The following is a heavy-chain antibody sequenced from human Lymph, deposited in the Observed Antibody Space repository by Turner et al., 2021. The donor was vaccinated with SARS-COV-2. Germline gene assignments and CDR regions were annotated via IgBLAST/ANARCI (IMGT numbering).Heavy chain of an antibody. CDR3: ATVLCTGSSCYYYGMDV. D-gene: IGHD2-15*01. Sequence: QVHLVQSGAEVKKPVASVKVSCNVSGYTLTELSMHCVRQAPGKGLEWMGGFDPEDGEIIYAQKFQGRVTITEDTSTDTAYMELSSLRSEDTAVYYCATVLCTGSSCYYYGMDVWGQGTTVTVAS. J-gene: IGHJ6*02. CDR1: GYTLTELS. V-gene: IGHV1-24*01. CDR2: FDPEDGEI.